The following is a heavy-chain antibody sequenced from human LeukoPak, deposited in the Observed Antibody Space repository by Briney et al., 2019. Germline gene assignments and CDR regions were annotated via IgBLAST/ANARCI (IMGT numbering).Heavy chain of an antibody. CDR1: GFTFNNYA. D-gene: IGHD3-22*01. V-gene: IGHV3-64*04. J-gene: IGHJ4*02. Sequence: TGGSLRLSCSASGFTFNNYAMHWVRQSPGKGLEYVSTISGNGGGTYYADSVKGRFTISRDNSKNTLYLQMNTLRAEDTAVYYCAKGLYDSSGYYYPYFDYWGQGTLVTVSS. CDR2: ISGNGGGT. CDR3: AKGLYDSSGYYYPYFDY.